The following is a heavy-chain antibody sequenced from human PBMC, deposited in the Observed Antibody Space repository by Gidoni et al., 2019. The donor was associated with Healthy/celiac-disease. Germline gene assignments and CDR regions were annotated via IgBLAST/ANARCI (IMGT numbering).Heavy chain of an antibody. J-gene: IGHJ4*02. V-gene: IGHV3-64*01. CDR1: GFTFCSYA. Sequence: EVQLVASGGGLVQPGGSLRLSCAASGFTFCSYAMHWGRQAPGKGREYVSAISSNGGSTYYANSVKGRFTISRDNSKNTMYLQMGSMRAEDMAVYYCARVNYYDSSGPLDYWGQGTLVTVSS. D-gene: IGHD3-22*01. CDR3: ARVNYYDSSGPLDY. CDR2: ISSNGGST.